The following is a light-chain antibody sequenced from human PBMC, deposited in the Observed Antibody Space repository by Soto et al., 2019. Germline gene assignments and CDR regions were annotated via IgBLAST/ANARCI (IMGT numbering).Light chain of an antibody. J-gene: IGKJ4*01. CDR1: QSIGSY. CDR2: DAS. CDR3: HHRSPWPGLT. Sequence: EIVLTQSPATLSLSPGERATLSCRASQSIGSYLAWYQQKPGQAPSLLIYDASNRATGIPAKFSGSGSGTDFTLTISSLEPEDFAVYYCHHRSPWPGLTFGGGTKVEIK. V-gene: IGKV3-11*01.